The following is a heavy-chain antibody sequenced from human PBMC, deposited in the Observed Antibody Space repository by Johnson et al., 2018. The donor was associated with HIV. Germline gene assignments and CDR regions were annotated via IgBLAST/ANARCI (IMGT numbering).Heavy chain of an antibody. CDR3: ARVSNPQYCSSTSCSGWDGAFDI. Sequence: MLLVESGGGVVQPGRSLRLSCVASGFTFSSYGMHWVRQAPGKGLEWVANIKQDGSEKYYVDSVKGRFTISRDNSKNTLYLQMNSLRAEDTAVYYCARVSNPQYCSSTSCSGWDGAFDIWGQGTMVTVSS. V-gene: IGHV3-7*03. D-gene: IGHD2-2*01. CDR1: GFTFSSYG. CDR2: IKQDGSEK. J-gene: IGHJ3*02.